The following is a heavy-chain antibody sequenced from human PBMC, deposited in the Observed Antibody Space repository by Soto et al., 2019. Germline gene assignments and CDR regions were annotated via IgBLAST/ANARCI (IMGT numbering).Heavy chain of an antibody. J-gene: IGHJ6*02. CDR2: MNPNSGNT. V-gene: IGHV1-8*01. D-gene: IGHD3-3*01. CDR3: ARAPRYYYFWSGYGYYGMDV. Sequence: ASVKVSCKASGYTFTSYDINWVRQATGQGLEWMVWMNPNSGNTGYAQKFQGRVTMTRNTSISTAYMELSSLRSEDTAVYYCARAPRYYYFWSGYGYYGMDVWGQGTTVTVSS. CDR1: GYTFTSYD.